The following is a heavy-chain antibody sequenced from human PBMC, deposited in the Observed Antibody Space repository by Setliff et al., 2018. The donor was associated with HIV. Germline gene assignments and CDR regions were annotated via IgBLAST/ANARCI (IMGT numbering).Heavy chain of an antibody. D-gene: IGHD2-21*02. CDR1: DGSFSGYY. CDR3: ARDARIRGPSDLNCGGDCYPSDPKGGGSANRRAFDI. V-gene: IGHV4-34*01. CDR2: IDHSGST. Sequence: ETLSLTCAVHDGSFSGYYWSWIRQPPGKGLEWIGEIDHSGSTNYNPSLKSRVTISVDTSKNQFSLKLSSVTAADTAVYYCARDARIRGPSDLNCGGDCYPSDPKGGGSANRRAFDIWGQGTMVTVSS. J-gene: IGHJ3*02.